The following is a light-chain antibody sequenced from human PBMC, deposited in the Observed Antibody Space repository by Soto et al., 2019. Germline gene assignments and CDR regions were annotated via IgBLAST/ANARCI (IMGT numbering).Light chain of an antibody. CDR2: GAS. CDR3: QQYVSSPWA. V-gene: IGKV3-20*01. Sequence: EILLAQSPGTLSLSPGERAPLSCRASQSVTNSFLAWYQQKPGQAPRLLIYGASRRATGIPDRFTGSGSGTDFTLTISRLEPEDFAVYYCQQYVSSPWAFGQGTKVDIK. J-gene: IGKJ1*01. CDR1: QSVTNSF.